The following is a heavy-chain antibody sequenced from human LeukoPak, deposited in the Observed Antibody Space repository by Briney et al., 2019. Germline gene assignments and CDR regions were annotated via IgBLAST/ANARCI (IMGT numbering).Heavy chain of an antibody. V-gene: IGHV3-21*04. CDR3: AKDLTSGSGSYYFDY. CDR2: ISSTGTYI. J-gene: IGHJ4*02. D-gene: IGHD3-3*01. Sequence: GGSLRLSCAASGFTFSSYSMNWVRQTPGKGLEWVSSISSTGTYIYYADSVKGRFTISRDNAKNSLYLQMNSLRAEDTAVYYCAKDLTSGSGSYYFDYWGQGTLVTVSS. CDR1: GFTFSSYS.